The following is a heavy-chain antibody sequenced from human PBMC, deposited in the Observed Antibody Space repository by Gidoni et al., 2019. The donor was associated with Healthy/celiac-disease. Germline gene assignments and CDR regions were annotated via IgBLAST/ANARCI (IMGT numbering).Heavy chain of an antibody. CDR1: GFTFSSYS. V-gene: IGHV3-48*04. CDR3: ARDRGSGGGLYYFDY. CDR2: ISSSSSTI. J-gene: IGHJ4*02. D-gene: IGHD6-19*01. Sequence: EVQLVESGGGLVQPGGSLGLSCAASGFTFSSYSMNWVRQAPGKGLELVSYISSSSSTIYYADSVKGRFTISRDNAKNSLYLQMNSLRAEDTAVYYCARDRGSGGGLYYFDYWGQGTLVTVSS.